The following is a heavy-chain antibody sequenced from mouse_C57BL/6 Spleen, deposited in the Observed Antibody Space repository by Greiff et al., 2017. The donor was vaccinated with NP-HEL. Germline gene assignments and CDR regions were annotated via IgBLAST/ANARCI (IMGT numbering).Heavy chain of an antibody. CDR1: GYTFTSYW. V-gene: IGHV1-53*01. J-gene: IGHJ2*01. D-gene: IGHD3-2*02. CDR3: ARGGTAQATYYFDY. Sequence: QVQRKQNGTELVKPGASVKLSCKASGYTFTSYWMHWVKQRPGQGLEWIGNINPSNGGTNYNEKFKSKATLTVDKSSSTAYMQLSSLTSEDSAVYYCARGGTAQATYYFDYWGQGTTLTVSS. CDR2: INPSNGGT.